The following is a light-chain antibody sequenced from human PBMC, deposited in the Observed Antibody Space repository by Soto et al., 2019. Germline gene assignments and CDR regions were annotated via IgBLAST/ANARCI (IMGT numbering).Light chain of an antibody. CDR3: QHYGSLPYT. CDR1: QSVSSKY. Sequence: EIVLPQSPGTLSLSPGERATLSCRANQSVSSKYLAWYQQKPGHAPRLLIYAASTRATGIPDRFSGRESGTDFALTISRLVLEELSVYFCQHYGSLPYTFGQVTKLEIK. J-gene: IGKJ2*01. V-gene: IGKV3-20*01. CDR2: AAS.